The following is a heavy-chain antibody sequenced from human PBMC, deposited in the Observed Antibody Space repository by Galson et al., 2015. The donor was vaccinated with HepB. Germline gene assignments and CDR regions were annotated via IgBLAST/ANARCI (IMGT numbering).Heavy chain of an antibody. Sequence: SLRLSCAASGFTFSSYAMSWVRQAPGKGLEWVSAISGSGGSTYYADSVKGRFTISRDNSKNTLYLQMSSLRAEDTAVYYCAKTPIAVATMYYFDYWGQGTLVTVSS. V-gene: IGHV3-23*01. CDR2: ISGSGGST. CDR3: AKTPIAVATMYYFDY. D-gene: IGHD6-19*01. J-gene: IGHJ4*02. CDR1: GFTFSSYA.